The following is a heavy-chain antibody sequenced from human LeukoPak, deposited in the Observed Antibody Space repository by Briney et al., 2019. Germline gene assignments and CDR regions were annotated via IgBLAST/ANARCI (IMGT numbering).Heavy chain of an antibody. Sequence: ASVKVSCKASGYTFIRYYMHWVRQAPGQGLEWMGIINPSGGSTSYAQKFQGRVTMTRDTSISTAYMDLSRLRSDDTAVYYCARDGGIAVAGRFDYWGQGTLVTVSS. CDR1: GYTFIRYY. D-gene: IGHD6-13*01. CDR3: ARDGGIAVAGRFDY. CDR2: INPSGGST. J-gene: IGHJ4*02. V-gene: IGHV1-46*01.